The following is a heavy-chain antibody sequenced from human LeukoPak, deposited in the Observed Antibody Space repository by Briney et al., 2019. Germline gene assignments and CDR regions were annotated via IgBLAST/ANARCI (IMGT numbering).Heavy chain of an antibody. J-gene: IGHJ4*02. Sequence: ASVKVSCKASGYTFTNYGISWVRQAPGQGLEWMGRINPNSGDTNYAQKFQGRVTMTWDTSISTAYMELSRLRSDDTAVYYCARDYCSSTSCLFDYWGQGTLVTVSS. D-gene: IGHD2-2*01. V-gene: IGHV1-2*06. CDR1: GYTFTNYG. CDR3: ARDYCSSTSCLFDY. CDR2: INPNSGDT.